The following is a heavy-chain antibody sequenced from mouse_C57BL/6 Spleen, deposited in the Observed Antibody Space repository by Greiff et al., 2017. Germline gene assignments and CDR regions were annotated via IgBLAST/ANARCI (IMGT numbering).Heavy chain of an antibody. J-gene: IGHJ4*01. CDR1: GYTFTSYT. CDR3: VSCLNAMDY. CDR2: INPSSGYT. V-gene: IGHV1-4*01. D-gene: IGHD6-1*01. Sequence: QVQLKQSGAELARPGASVKMSCKASGYTFTSYTIHWVQQRPGQGLEWIGYINPSSGYTKYNQKFKDKATLTADKSSSPAYMPLRSLTSEDSAVYYCVSCLNAMDYWGQGTSVTVSS.